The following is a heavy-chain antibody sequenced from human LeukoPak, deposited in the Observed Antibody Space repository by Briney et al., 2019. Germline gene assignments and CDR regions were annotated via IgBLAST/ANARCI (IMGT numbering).Heavy chain of an antibody. J-gene: IGHJ4*02. CDR1: GFTFSSYG. V-gene: IGHV3-30*18. D-gene: IGHD3-10*01. Sequence: GGSLRLSCSASGFTFSSYGMHWVRQAPGKGLEWVAVISYDGSNKYYADSVKGRFTISRDNSKNTLYLQMNSLRAEDTAVYYCAKDYYGSGSYPYYFDYWGQGTLVTVSS. CDR2: ISYDGSNK. CDR3: AKDYYGSGSYPYYFDY.